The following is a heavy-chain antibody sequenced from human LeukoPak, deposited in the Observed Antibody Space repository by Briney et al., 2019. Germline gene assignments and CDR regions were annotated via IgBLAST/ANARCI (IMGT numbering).Heavy chain of an antibody. Sequence: SETLSLTCAVYGGSFSAYYWSWIRQPPGKGLEWIGEINHSGSTNCNPSLKSRVAISVDTSRNQFSLRLSSVTAADTAVYYCARGQRITMTDWGQGTLVTVSS. J-gene: IGHJ4*02. D-gene: IGHD3-22*01. CDR3: ARGQRITMTD. CDR2: INHSGST. CDR1: GGSFSAYY. V-gene: IGHV4-34*01.